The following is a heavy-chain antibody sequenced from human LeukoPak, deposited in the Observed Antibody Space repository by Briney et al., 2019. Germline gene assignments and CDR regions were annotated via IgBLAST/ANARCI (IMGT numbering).Heavy chain of an antibody. D-gene: IGHD4-11*01. CDR3: AREDYSNAVIDY. V-gene: IGHV3-30*02. CDR1: GLTFKNYG. Sequence: GGSLRLSCAASGLTFKNYGMHWVRQTPGKGLERVAFIRYDGSNQYYTDSVKGRFTISRDNAKNSLYLQMNSLRAEDTAVYYCAREDYSNAVIDYWGQGTLVTVSS. J-gene: IGHJ4*02. CDR2: IRYDGSNQ.